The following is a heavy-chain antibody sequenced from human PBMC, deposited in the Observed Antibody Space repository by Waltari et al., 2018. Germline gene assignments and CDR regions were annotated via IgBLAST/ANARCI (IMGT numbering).Heavy chain of an antibody. D-gene: IGHD3-16*01. CDR1: VYIFSNYG. Sequence: QLVQSGPEVTKPGASVKVSCKGSVYIFSNYGVTWVRQAPGQGLEWRGWISGYNGDAKYEEKFEGRVTMTRDTSTSTAYMEIRGLRSDDTALYFCARDDVDSSAFGGFWGQGTQVTVSS. J-gene: IGHJ4*02. CDR3: ARDDVDSSAFGGF. CDR2: ISGYNGDA. V-gene: IGHV1-18*01.